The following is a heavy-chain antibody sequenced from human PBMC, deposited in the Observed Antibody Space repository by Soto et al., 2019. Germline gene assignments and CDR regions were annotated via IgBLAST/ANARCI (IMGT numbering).Heavy chain of an antibody. J-gene: IGHJ5*02. CDR1: GFTFSSYA. Sequence: GGSLRLSCAASGFTFSSYAMSWVRQAPGKGLEWVSAISGSGGSTYYADSVKGRFTISRDNSKNTLYLQMNSLRAEDTAVYYWAKDRDCSSPSCPNWFDPWGQGTLVTVSS. CDR2: ISGSGGST. V-gene: IGHV3-23*01. CDR3: AKDRDCSSPSCPNWFDP. D-gene: IGHD2-2*01.